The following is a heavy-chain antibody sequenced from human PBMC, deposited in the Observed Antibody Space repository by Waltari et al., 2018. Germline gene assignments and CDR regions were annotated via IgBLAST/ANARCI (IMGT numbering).Heavy chain of an antibody. CDR1: GGTFSSYA. V-gene: IGHV1-18*01. D-gene: IGHD1-26*01. CDR3: ARGNWERVFYWFDP. J-gene: IGHJ5*02. Sequence: QVQLVQSGAEVKKPGSSVKVSCKASGGTFSSYAISWVRQAPGQGLEWMGRINPNSGNTNYAQKLQGRVTMTTDTSTSTAYMELRSLRSDDTAVYYCARGNWERVFYWFDPWGQGTLVTVSS. CDR2: INPNSGNT.